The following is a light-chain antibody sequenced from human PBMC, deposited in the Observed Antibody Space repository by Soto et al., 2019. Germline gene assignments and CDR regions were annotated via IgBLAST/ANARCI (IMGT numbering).Light chain of an antibody. J-gene: IGKJ1*01. CDR2: GAS. V-gene: IGKV3-20*01. CDR3: QQYGSSGT. CDR1: QTVRNN. Sequence: EIVLTQSPATLSLSPGERATLSCGASQTVRNNLAWYQQRPGQAPRLLIYGASNRATGIPDRFSGSGSGTDFTLTISRLEPEDFAVYYCQQYGSSGTFGQGTKVDIK.